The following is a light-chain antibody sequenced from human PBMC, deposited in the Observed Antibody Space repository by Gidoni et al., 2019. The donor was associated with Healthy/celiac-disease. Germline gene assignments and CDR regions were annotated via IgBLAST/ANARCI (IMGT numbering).Light chain of an antibody. CDR1: SSDVGGYNY. CDR3: SSYAGSNNHVV. CDR2: EVS. Sequence: QSALTAPPSAPGSPGQSVTISCTGTSSDVGGYNYVSWYQQHPGKAPKLMIYEVSKRPSGVPDRFSGSKSGNTASLTVSGLQAEDEADYYCSSYAGSNNHVVFGGGTKLTVL. V-gene: IGLV2-8*01. J-gene: IGLJ2*01.